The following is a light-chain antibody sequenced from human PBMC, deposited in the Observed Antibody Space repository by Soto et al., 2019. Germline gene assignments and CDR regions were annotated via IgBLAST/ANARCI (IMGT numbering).Light chain of an antibody. CDR3: AAWDDSLRGWV. J-gene: IGLJ3*02. V-gene: IGLV1-47*01. CDR1: SSNIGSNY. Sequence: QSVLTQPPSASGTPGQRVTISCSGSSSNIGSNYVYWYQQLPGTAPKLLIYRNNQRPSGVPDRFSGSKSGTSASLAISGLRSEDEADYDCAAWDDSLRGWVFGGGTQLTVL. CDR2: RNN.